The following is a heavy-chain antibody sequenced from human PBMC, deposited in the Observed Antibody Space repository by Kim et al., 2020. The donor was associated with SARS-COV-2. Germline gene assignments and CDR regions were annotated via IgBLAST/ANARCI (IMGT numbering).Heavy chain of an antibody. CDR3: ARESDTAMVTFDY. D-gene: IGHD5-18*01. CDR2: ISSSGSTI. J-gene: IGHJ4*02. V-gene: IGHV3-11*01. CDR1: GFTFSDYY. Sequence: GGSLRLSCAASGFTFSDYYMSWIRQAPGKGLEWVSYISSSGSTIYYADSVKGRFTISRDNAKNSLYLQMNSLRAEDTAVYYCARESDTAMVTFDYWGQGTLVTVSS.